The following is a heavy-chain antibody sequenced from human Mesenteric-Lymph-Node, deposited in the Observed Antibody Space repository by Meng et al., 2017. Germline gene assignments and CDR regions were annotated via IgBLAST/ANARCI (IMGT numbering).Heavy chain of an antibody. CDR3: ARDVMGDVFDY. CDR2: IWHDGGNK. CDR1: GFIFSENT. J-gene: IGHJ4*01. V-gene: IGHV3-33*01. D-gene: IGHD2-21*01. Sequence: GESLKISCAASGFIFSENTMHWVRQAPGKGLEWVAVIWHDGGNKYYVDSVKGRFTISRDNSKNTVELQMNSLRAEDTAVYYCARDVMGDVFDYWGQGTLVTVSS.